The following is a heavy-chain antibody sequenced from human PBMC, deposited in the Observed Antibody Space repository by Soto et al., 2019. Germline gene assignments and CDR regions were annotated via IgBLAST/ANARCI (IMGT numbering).Heavy chain of an antibody. V-gene: IGHV3-30*18. Sequence: GGSLRLSCAASCFTFGSSGMHWVRQAPGTGLEWVAVISFDGSKKYYADSVKGRLTISRDNFKNTLYLQMNSLRTEDTAVYYCAKSGGEPDWGYFDYWGQGP. CDR1: CFTFGSSG. D-gene: IGHD2-15*01. CDR3: AKSGGEPDWGYFDY. CDR2: ISFDGSKK. J-gene: IGHJ4*02.